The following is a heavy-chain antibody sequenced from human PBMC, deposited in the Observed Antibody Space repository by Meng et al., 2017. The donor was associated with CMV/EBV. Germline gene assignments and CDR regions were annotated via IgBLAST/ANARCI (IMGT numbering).Heavy chain of an antibody. CDR3: ARDRVAAAGTRYGMDV. Sequence: YTFTGYYLHWVRQAPGQGLEWMGWINPNSGGTNYAQKFQGRVTMTRDTSISTAYMELSRLRSDDTAVYYCARDRVAAAGTRYGMDVWGQGTTVTVSS. CDR2: INPNSGGT. CDR1: YTFTGYY. D-gene: IGHD6-13*01. J-gene: IGHJ6*02. V-gene: IGHV1-2*02.